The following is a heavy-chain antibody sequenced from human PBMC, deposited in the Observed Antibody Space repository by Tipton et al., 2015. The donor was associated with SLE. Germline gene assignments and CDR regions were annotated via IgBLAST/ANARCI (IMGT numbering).Heavy chain of an antibody. CDR3: ATQKVVGGNGYFDY. Sequence: SLRLSCAASGFTFSSYAMHWVRQAPGKGLEWVAVISYDGSNEYYADSVKGRFTLSRDNSKNTLYLQMNSLIPEDTALYYCATQKVVGGNGYFDYWGQGTLVTVSS. J-gene: IGHJ4*02. CDR1: GFTFSSYA. CDR2: ISYDGSNE. D-gene: IGHD3-22*01. V-gene: IGHV3-30*04.